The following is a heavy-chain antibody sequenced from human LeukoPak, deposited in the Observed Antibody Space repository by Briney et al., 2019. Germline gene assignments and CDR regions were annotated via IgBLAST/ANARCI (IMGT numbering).Heavy chain of an antibody. CDR3: ASSATNNWLDY. CDR1: GGSISSYY. V-gene: IGHV4-59*01. Sequence: PSGTLSLTCTVSGGSISSYYWSWIRQPPGKGLGLIGYIYYRGSNNYNPSLKSRVTISVDTSKNQFSLKLTSATAADTAVYYCASSATNNWLDYWGQGTLVTVSS. J-gene: IGHJ5*01. CDR2: IYYRGSN. D-gene: IGHD6-25*01.